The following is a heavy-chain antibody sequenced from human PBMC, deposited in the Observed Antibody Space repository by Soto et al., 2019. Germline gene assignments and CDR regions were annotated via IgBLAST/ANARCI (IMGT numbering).Heavy chain of an antibody. V-gene: IGHV3-23*01. J-gene: IGHJ4*02. CDR2: ISGSGGST. Sequence: PGGSLRLSCAASGFTFSSYAMSWVRQAPGKGLDWVSSISGSGGSTYYADSVKGRFTISRDNSKNTLYLQMNSLRAEDTAVYSCAKRRDSSGRPYYFDYWGQGTLVTVSS. CDR1: GFTFSSYA. CDR3: AKRRDSSGRPYYFDY. D-gene: IGHD2-21*01.